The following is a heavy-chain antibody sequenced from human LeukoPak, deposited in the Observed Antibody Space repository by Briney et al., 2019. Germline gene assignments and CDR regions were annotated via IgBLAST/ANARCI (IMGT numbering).Heavy chain of an antibody. CDR3: ARDSSDAYNPEPGY. CDR1: GFTFRSYS. CDR2: ISGMSSTI. V-gene: IGHV3-48*02. D-gene: IGHD1-1*01. J-gene: IGHJ4*02. Sequence: PGGSLRLSCAASGFTFRSYSMNWVRQAPGKGLEWVSFISGMSSTIYYADSVKGRFTISRDNAKNSVYLQMNSLRDEDTAAYYCARDSSDAYNPEPGYWGQGTLVTVSS.